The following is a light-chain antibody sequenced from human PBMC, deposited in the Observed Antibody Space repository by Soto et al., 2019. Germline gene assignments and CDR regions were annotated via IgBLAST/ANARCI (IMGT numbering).Light chain of an antibody. CDR3: QQRASWPLT. Sequence: EIELTQSPATLSLSPGERATLSCRASQSVGGRLGRYQQKPGRAPRLLIYDASIRATGIPARFSGSGSGTDFILTISSLEPEDFGVYYCQQRASWPLTFGGGTRVEI. J-gene: IGKJ4*01. V-gene: IGKV3-11*01. CDR2: DAS. CDR1: QSVGGR.